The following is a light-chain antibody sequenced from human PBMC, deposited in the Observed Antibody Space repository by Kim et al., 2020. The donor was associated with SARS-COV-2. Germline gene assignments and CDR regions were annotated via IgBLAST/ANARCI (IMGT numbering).Light chain of an antibody. CDR1: QSVSSN. Sequence: EIVMTQSPATLSVSPGERATLSCRASQSVSSNLAWYQQKPGQAPRLLIYDASTRATGIPARFSGSGSGTEFTLTISSLQSEDFAVYYCQQYNNWPALAFGGGTKVEI. CDR2: DAS. CDR3: QQYNNWPALA. V-gene: IGKV3-15*01. J-gene: IGKJ4*01.